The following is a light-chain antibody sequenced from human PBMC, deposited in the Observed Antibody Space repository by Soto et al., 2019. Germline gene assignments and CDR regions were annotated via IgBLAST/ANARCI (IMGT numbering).Light chain of an antibody. J-gene: IGKJ4*01. CDR2: GAS. Sequence: EIVMTHSPATLSVSPWETATLSCGASQYVSNKVAWYQQKPGQAPSLLILGASTRATGIPARFSGSGSGTDFTLTISSLEPEDFAVYYCQQRSNWLTFGGGTKVDIK. CDR3: QQRSNWLT. CDR1: QYVSNK. V-gene: IGKV3-11*01.